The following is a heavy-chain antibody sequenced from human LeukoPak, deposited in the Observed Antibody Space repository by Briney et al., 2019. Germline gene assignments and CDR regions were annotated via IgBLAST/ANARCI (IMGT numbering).Heavy chain of an antibody. CDR3: ARGALRYSDY. D-gene: IGHD3-9*01. CDR1: GFTFSDHY. CDR2: SRNKANGYTT. Sequence: PGGSLRLSCAASGFTFSDHYMDWVRQAPGEGLEWVGRSRNKANGYTTEYAASVKGRFTISRDDSKNSLYLQMNSLRDEDTAVYYCARGALRYSDYWGQGTLVTVSS. V-gene: IGHV3-72*01. J-gene: IGHJ4*02.